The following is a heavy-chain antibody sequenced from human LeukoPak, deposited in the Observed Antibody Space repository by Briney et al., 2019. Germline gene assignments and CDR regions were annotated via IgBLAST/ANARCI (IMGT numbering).Heavy chain of an antibody. CDR1: GFTVSDNY. CDR3: ASSSWSSEYFHY. CDR2: FYSGGST. Sequence: PGGSLKLSCAASGFTVSDNYMSWVRQAPGKGLEWVSVFYSGGSTRYADSVKGRFTISRDNSKNTLYLQLNSLRAEDTAVYFCASSSWSSEYFHYWGQGTLVPVSS. V-gene: IGHV3-66*01. J-gene: IGHJ1*01. D-gene: IGHD6-13*01.